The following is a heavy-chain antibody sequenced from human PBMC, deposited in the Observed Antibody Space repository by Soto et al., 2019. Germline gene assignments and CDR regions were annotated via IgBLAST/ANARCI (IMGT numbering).Heavy chain of an antibody. CDR2: INSDGSST. D-gene: IGHD3-22*01. Sequence: QPPGKGLVWVSRINSDGSSTSYADSVKGRFTISRDNAKNTLYLQMNSLRAEETAVYYCAIRASYYDSSGYFAYWGQGTLVTVSS. CDR3: AIRASYYDSSGYFAY. V-gene: IGHV3-74*01. J-gene: IGHJ4*02.